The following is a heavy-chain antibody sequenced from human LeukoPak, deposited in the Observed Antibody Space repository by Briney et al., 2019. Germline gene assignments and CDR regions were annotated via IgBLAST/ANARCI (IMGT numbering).Heavy chain of an antibody. CDR2: ISGSGGST. V-gene: IGHV3-23*01. CDR3: ANQGYNWNLRLSKNAFDI. D-gene: IGHD1-1*01. CDR1: GFTFSSYA. J-gene: IGHJ3*02. Sequence: PGVSLRLSCAASGFTFSSYAMSWVRQGPGKGLDWVSVISGSGGSTYYTDSVKGRFTISRDNSKNTLYLQMNSLRAEDTAVYYCANQGYNWNLRLSKNAFDIWGQGTMVTVSS.